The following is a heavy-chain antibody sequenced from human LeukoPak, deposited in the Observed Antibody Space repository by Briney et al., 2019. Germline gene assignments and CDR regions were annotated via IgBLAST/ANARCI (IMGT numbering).Heavy chain of an antibody. CDR3: ASTRIAAAGAPAYYFDN. V-gene: IGHV4-31*03. J-gene: IGHJ4*02. Sequence: PSQTLSLTCTVSGDSISSRGYYWRWIRQHPGKGLEWIGYIYYSGSTYYNPSLKSRLTLSVDTSKNQFSLKVNSVTAADTAVYYCASTRIAAAGAPAYYFDNWGQGTQVTVSS. D-gene: IGHD6-13*01. CDR2: IYYSGST. CDR1: GDSISSRGYY.